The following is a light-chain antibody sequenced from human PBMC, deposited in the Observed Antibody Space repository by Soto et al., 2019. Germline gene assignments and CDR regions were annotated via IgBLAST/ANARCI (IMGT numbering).Light chain of an antibody. J-gene: IGKJ1*01. CDR1: QTIYSN. CDR3: QQYQNLWT. CDR2: RAS. V-gene: IGKV3-15*01. Sequence: IGMTQSPATLSVSPGERATLSCRASQTIYSNVAWYQQRPGQPPRLLIYRASSRATGIPARFSGSRSGTEFTLTINSLQSEDFAVYYCQQYQNLWTFGQGTKVDIK.